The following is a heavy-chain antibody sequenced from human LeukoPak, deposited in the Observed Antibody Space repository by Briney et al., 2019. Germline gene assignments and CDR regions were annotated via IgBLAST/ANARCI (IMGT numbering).Heavy chain of an antibody. V-gene: IGHV6-1*01. D-gene: IGHD6-19*01. CDR3: ARGRWLVPSRYNWFDP. J-gene: IGHJ5*02. CDR1: GDSVSSNSAA. Sequence: SQTLSLTCAISGDSVSSNSAAWNWIRQSPSRGLGWLGRTYYRSKWYNDYAVSVKSRITINPDTSKNQFSLQLNSVTPEDTAVYYCARGRWLVPSRYNWFDPWGQGTLVTVSS. CDR2: TYYRSKWYN.